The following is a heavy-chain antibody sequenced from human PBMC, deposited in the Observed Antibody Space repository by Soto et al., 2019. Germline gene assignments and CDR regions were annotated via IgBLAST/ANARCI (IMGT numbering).Heavy chain of an antibody. J-gene: IGHJ6*02. CDR3: VKDRATIYGVIWKYGLDV. D-gene: IGHD3-3*01. CDR1: GFTFRKYG. CDR2: ISETGRGT. Sequence: AQLSESGGGLVQPGGSLRLSCAASGFTFRKYGMAWVRQAPGKGLEWVSGISETGRGTNYADSVRGRFTISRDNSKNTLDLLMKSLRAEDTAVYYCVKDRATIYGVIWKYGLDVWGQGTTVSVSS. V-gene: IGHV3-23*01.